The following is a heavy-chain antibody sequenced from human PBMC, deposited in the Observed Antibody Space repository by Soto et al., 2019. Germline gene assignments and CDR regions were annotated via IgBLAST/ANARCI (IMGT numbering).Heavy chain of an antibody. J-gene: IGHJ4*02. Sequence: SVKVSCKASGGTFSSYAISWVRQAPGQGLEWMGGIIPIFGTANYAQKFQGRVTITADESTSTAYMELSSLRSEDTAVYYCARDSAAARSFDYWGQGTLVTVSS. CDR2: IIPIFGTA. D-gene: IGHD6-13*01. CDR1: GGTFSSYA. V-gene: IGHV1-69*13. CDR3: ARDSAAARSFDY.